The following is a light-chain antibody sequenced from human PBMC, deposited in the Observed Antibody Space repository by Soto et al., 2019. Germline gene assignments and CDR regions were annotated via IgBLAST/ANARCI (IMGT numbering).Light chain of an antibody. Sequence: QSVLTQPPSASGTPGQRVTISCSGSGSSIGTNTVNWYRQLPGTAPKLLIYGNNQRPSGVPYRFSGSQSGTPASLAIRGLQSEDGAEYFCAAWEGSLNKGFFGGGT. J-gene: IGLJ2*01. CDR1: GSSIGTNT. CDR2: GNN. CDR3: AAWEGSLNKGF. V-gene: IGLV1-44*01.